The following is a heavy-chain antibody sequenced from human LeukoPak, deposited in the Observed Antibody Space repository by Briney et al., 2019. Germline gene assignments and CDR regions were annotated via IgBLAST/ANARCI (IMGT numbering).Heavy chain of an antibody. Sequence: GASVKVSCKASGYTFTSYGISWVRQAPGQGLEWMGRISAYNGNTNYAQKLQGRVTMTTDTSTSTAYMELRSLRSDDTAVYYCARDYHGSGSLTTFDYWGQGTLVIVSS. J-gene: IGHJ4*02. D-gene: IGHD3-10*01. CDR3: ARDYHGSGSLTTFDY. V-gene: IGHV1-18*01. CDR2: ISAYNGNT. CDR1: GYTFTSYG.